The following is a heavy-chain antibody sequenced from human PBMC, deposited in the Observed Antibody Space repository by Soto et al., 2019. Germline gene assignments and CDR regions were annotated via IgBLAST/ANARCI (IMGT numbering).Heavy chain of an antibody. CDR2: IYWNDDK. V-gene: IGHV2-5*01. CDR1: GFSLSTSGVG. CDR3: AHLYYYDSSGYYFDY. Sequence: SGPTLVNPTHTLTLTCTFSGFSLSTSGVGVGWIRQPPGKALEWLALIYWNDDKRYSPSLKSRLTITKDTSKNQVVLTMTNMDPVDTATYYCAHLYYYDSSGYYFDYWGQGTLVTVSS. D-gene: IGHD3-22*01. J-gene: IGHJ4*02.